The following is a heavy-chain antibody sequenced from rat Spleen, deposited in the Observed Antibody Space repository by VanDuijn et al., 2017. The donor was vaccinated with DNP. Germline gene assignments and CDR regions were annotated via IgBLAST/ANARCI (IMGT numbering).Heavy chain of an antibody. V-gene: IGHV5-7*01. J-gene: IGHJ2*01. D-gene: IGHD1-11*01. CDR2: ISYDGSST. Sequence: EVQLVESGGGLVQPGRSLKLSCAASGFTFSDYNMAWVRQAPKKGLEWVATISYDGSSTYYPDSVKGRFTVSRDSAKSTLYLQMDSLRSEDTATYYCARGYGGYTYYFDYWGQGVMVTVSS. CDR3: ARGYGGYTYYFDY. CDR1: GFTFSDYN.